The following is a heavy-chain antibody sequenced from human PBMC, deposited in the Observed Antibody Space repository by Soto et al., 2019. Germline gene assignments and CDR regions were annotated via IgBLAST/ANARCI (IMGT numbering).Heavy chain of an antibody. V-gene: IGHV1-3*01. CDR2: INAGNGNT. J-gene: IGHJ4*02. D-gene: IGHD5-12*01. Sequence: ASVKVSCKASGYTFTSYAMHWVRQAPGQRLEWMGWINAGNGNTKYSLRFQGRVTITRDTSASTAYMELSSLRSEDTAVYYCARMLVATLFFDYWGQGTLVTVSS. CDR3: ARMLVATLFFDY. CDR1: GYTFTSYA.